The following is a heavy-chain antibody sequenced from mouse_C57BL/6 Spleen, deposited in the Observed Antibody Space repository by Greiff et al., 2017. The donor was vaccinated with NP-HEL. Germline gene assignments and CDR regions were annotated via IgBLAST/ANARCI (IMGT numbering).Heavy chain of an antibody. D-gene: IGHD1-1*01. J-gene: IGHJ3*01. CDR3: VRHSSSFAY. Sequence: EVKLQESGGGLVQPKGSLKLSCAASGFSFNTYAMNWVRQAPGKGLEWVARIRSKSNNYATYYADSVKDRFTISRDDSESMLYLQMNNLKTEDTAMYYCVRHSSSFAYWGQGTLVTVSA. CDR2: IRSKSNNYAT. CDR1: GFSFNTYA. V-gene: IGHV10-1*01.